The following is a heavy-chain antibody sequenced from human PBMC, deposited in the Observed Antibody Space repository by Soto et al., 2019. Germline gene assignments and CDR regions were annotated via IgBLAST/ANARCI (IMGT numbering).Heavy chain of an antibody. V-gene: IGHV3-15*07. CDR1: DFSFSSAW. D-gene: IGHD3-22*01. CDR3: TSDRGYYDI. Sequence: EVQLVESGGGLVKPGGSLRLSCAASDFSFSSAWMSWVRQAPGKGLEWVGRIRSKTEGATTDYAAPVKDRFTISRDDSKNTLYLQMNSLKTEDTAVYYCTSDRGYYDIWGQGTMVTVSS. CDR2: IRSKTEGATT. J-gene: IGHJ3*02.